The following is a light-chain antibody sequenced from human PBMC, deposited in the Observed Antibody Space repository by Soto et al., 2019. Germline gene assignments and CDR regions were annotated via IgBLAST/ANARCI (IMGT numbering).Light chain of an antibody. V-gene: IGLV2-11*01. CDR2: DVS. Sequence: QSALTQPRSVSGSPGQSVTISCTGTSSDVGGYNYVSWYQQHPGKAPKLMIYDVSKRPSGVPDRFSGSKSGNTASLTISGLQAEDEADYDCCSYAGSDSLVFGGGTKLTVL. CDR3: CSYAGSDSLV. CDR1: SSDVGGYNY. J-gene: IGLJ2*01.